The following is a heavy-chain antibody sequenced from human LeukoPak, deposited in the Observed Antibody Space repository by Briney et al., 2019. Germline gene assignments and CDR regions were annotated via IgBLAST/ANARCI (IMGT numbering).Heavy chain of an antibody. D-gene: IGHD2-2*02. CDR1: GGSISSSNW. CDR3: ARLRPDQYCSSTSCYRISPDPDYYYYGMDV. J-gene: IGHJ6*02. CDR2: IYYSGST. Sequence: SETMSLTCAVSGGSISSSNWWSWVRQPPGKGLEWIGYIYYSGSTNYNPSLKSRVTISVDTSKNQFSLKLSSVTAADTAVYYCARLRPDQYCSSTSCYRISPDPDYYYYGMDVWGQGTTVTVSS. V-gene: IGHV4-4*02.